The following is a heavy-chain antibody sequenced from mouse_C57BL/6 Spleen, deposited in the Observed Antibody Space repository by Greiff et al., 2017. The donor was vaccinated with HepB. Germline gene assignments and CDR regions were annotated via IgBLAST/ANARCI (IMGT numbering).Heavy chain of an antibody. CDR1: GYTFTDYN. D-gene: IGHD1-1*01. Sequence: EVQLQQSGPELVKPGASVKMSCKASGYTFTDYNMHWVKQSHGKSLEWIGYINPNNGGTSYNQKFKGKATLTVNKSSSTAYMELRSLTSEDSAVYYCARYHYYGTYFDYWGQGTTLTVSS. V-gene: IGHV1-22*01. CDR2: INPNNGGT. J-gene: IGHJ2*01. CDR3: ARYHYYGTYFDY.